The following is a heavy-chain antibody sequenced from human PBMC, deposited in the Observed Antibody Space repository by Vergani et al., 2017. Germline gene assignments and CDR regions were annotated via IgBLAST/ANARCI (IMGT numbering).Heavy chain of an antibody. D-gene: IGHD3-16*01. CDR1: GFTFSSYS. V-gene: IGHV3-21*01. CDR2: ISSSSSYI. CDR3: ARDRPFLPFDY. J-gene: IGHJ4*02. Sequence: LQLQESGPGLVKPSETLSLTCTVSGFTFSSYSMNWVRQAPGKGLEWVSSISSSSSYIYYADSVKGRFTISRDNAKNSLYLQMNSLRAEDTAVYYCARDRPFLPFDYWGQGTLVTVSS.